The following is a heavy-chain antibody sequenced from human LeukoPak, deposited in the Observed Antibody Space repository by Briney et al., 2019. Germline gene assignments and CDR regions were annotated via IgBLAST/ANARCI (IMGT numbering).Heavy chain of an antibody. V-gene: IGHV3-30*02. D-gene: IGHD1-26*01. CDR1: GFTFSTSA. CDR2: IWYDGSNK. J-gene: IGHJ4*02. Sequence: PGESLRLSCAASGFTFSTSAMHWVRQAPGKGLEWVAVIWYDGSNKHYAESVKGRFSISRDNSKNTLYLQMNSLRAEDTAVYYCAKDGGNGSCDYWGQGTLVTVSS. CDR3: AKDGGNGSCDY.